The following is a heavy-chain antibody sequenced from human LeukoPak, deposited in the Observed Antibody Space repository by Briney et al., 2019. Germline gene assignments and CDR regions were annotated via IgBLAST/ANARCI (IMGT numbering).Heavy chain of an antibody. CDR3: AREAYYGSGRSRQPSPV. D-gene: IGHD3-10*01. CDR1: GFTFSSYA. V-gene: IGHV3-30*15. J-gene: IGHJ4*02. CDR2: ISKDGFNQ. Sequence: TGGSLILSCAASGFTFSSYAMYWVRQAPGKGLEWVSLISKDGFNQDHADSVKGRFTISRDNSRDTLYLQMSSLRPEDTAVYYCAREAYYGSGRSRQPSPVWGQGTLVIVSS.